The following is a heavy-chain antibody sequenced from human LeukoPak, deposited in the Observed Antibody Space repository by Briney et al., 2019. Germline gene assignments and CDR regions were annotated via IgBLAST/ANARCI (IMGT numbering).Heavy chain of an antibody. D-gene: IGHD6-6*01. Sequence: GGSLRLSCAASGFTSSVYTFSSYAMHWVRQAPGKGLEWVSSITSTSSYTYYADSVKGRFTISRDNAKNSLYLQMNSLRAEDTAVYYCATCIAARDYYYYYMDVRGKGTTVTVSS. CDR2: ITSTSSYT. V-gene: IGHV3-21*01. CDR3: ATCIAARDYYYYYMDV. CDR1: GFTSSVYTFSSYA. J-gene: IGHJ6*03.